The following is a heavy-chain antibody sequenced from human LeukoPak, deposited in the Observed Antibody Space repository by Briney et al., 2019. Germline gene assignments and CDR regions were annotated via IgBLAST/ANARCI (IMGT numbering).Heavy chain of an antibody. CDR3: ATHYGGNSDFAS. D-gene: IGHD4-23*01. CDR1: GYSFTSYW. CDR2: INPSDSYT. V-gene: IGHV5-10-1*01. J-gene: IGHJ4*02. Sequence: RESLKISCKGSGYSFTSYWIIWVRRMPGKDLEWMGRINPSDSYTNYSPSFQDHITISTHKSTSTAYLQWSSLKASDTAMYYCATHYGGNSDFASWGQGTLVTVSS.